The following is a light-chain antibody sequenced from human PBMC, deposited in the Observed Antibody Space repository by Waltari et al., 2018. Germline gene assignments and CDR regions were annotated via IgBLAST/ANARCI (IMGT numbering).Light chain of an antibody. Sequence: QSALTQPPSVSGSPGQSVAISCTETTSDVALCNRVSWYQQPPDTAPQLMIYEVSDRPSGVPDRSSGSKSATTAFLIISVLQAEDEAYYFCSSYTSSSTWVFGTGTKVTVL. CDR2: EVS. J-gene: IGLJ1*01. CDR3: SSYTSSSTWV. CDR1: TSDVALCNR. V-gene: IGLV2-18*02.